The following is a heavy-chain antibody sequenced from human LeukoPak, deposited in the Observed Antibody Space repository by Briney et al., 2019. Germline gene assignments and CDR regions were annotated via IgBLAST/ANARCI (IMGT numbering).Heavy chain of an antibody. CDR2: IYSNGNT. CDR3: ARPFSGSYGH. V-gene: IGHV3-66*01. CDR1: GFTFSSYA. Sequence: GGSLRLSCAASGFTFSSYAMTWVRQAPGKGLEWVSIIYSNGNTYYAGSVKGRFTISRDNSKNTVYLQMNSLRVEDTAVYYCARPFSGSYGHWGQGTLVTVSS. D-gene: IGHD1-26*01. J-gene: IGHJ4*02.